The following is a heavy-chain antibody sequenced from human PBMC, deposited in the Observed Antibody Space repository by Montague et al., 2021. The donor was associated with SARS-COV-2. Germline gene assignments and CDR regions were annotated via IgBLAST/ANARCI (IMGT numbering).Heavy chain of an antibody. V-gene: IGHV2-5*02. CDR1: GFSLSTSGVG. D-gene: IGHD3-3*01. CDR2: IYWVDDK. J-gene: IGHJ5*02. Sequence: PALVKPTQTLTLTCTFSGFSLSTSGVGVGWIRQPPGKALEWLAIIYWVDDKRYSPSLKSRLTITKDTSKNQVVLTMTNMDPVDTATYYCARKRVVLGSNWFDPWGQGTMVTVSS. CDR3: ARKRVVLGSNWFDP.